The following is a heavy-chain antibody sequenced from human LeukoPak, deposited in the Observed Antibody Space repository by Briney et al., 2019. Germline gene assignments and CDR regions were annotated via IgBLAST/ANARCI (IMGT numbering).Heavy chain of an antibody. V-gene: IGHV3-23*01. CDR3: AKDVAVTTIGYFQH. D-gene: IGHD2-21*02. CDR1: GFTFSSYA. CDR2: ISGSGGIT. J-gene: IGHJ1*01. Sequence: GGSLRLSCAASGFTFSSYAMSWVRQAPGKGLDCVSGISGSGGITYYADSVKGRFTISRDKSKNTLYLQMNSLRAEDTAVYYCAKDVAVTTIGYFQHWGQGTLVTVSS.